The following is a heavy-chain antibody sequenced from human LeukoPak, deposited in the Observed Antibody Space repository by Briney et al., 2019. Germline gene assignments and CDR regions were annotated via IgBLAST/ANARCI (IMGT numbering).Heavy chain of an antibody. V-gene: IGHV3-7*01. CDR1: RFTFSSYW. D-gene: IGHD3-10*01. CDR3: ARDWWYYGSGIYFDY. CDR2: IKQDGSEK. Sequence: GGSLRLSCAASRFTFSSYWMSWVRQAPGKGLEWVANIKQDGSEKYYVDSVKGRFTISRDNAKNSLYLQMNSLRAEDTAVYYCARDWWYYGSGIYFDYWGQGTLVTVSS. J-gene: IGHJ4*02.